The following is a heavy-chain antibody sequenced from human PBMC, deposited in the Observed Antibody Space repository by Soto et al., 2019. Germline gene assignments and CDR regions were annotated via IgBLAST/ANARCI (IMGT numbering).Heavy chain of an antibody. V-gene: IGHV4-39*02. CDR1: GGSVTSSTSY. Sequence: QLQLQESGPGLVKPSETLSLTCTVSGGSVTSSTSYWGWIRQPPGKGLEWIGIISYRGDTYYNPSLRSRVTISVDTSNNHFSLKLSSVTAADTAVYFCAAQDIAVVPLTSAYFDSWGQGTLVTVSS. CDR3: AAQDIAVVPLTSAYFDS. J-gene: IGHJ4*02. CDR2: ISYRGDT. D-gene: IGHD2-15*01.